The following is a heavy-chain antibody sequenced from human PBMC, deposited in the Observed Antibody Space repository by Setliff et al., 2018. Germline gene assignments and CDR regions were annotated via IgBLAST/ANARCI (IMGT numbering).Heavy chain of an antibody. J-gene: IGHJ6*03. CDR3: ARAGRFGTIVYRGDYYMDV. CDR1: GYMFTTYA. Sequence: GASVKVSCKASGYMFTTYAMSWIRQVPGQGFEWMGWINTNTGNPIYVQGFTGRFVFSLDTSVSTAYLQISSLKADDTAVYYCARAGRFGTIVYRGDYYMDVWGKGTTVTVSS. V-gene: IGHV7-4-1*02. D-gene: IGHD3-10*01. CDR2: INTNTGNP.